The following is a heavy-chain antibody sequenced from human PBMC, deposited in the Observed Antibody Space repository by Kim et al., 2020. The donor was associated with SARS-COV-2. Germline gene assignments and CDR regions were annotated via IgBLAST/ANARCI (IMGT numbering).Heavy chain of an antibody. CDR2: INPSGGST. J-gene: IGHJ5*02. CDR1: GYTFTSYY. Sequence: ASVKVSCKASGYTFTSYYMHWVRQAPGQGLEWMGIINPSGGSTSYAQKFQGRATMTRDTSTSTVYMELSSLRSEDTAVYYCARDPHSNYDWFDPWGQGTLVTVSS. CDR3: ARDPHSNYDWFDP. V-gene: IGHV1-46*01. D-gene: IGHD4-4*01.